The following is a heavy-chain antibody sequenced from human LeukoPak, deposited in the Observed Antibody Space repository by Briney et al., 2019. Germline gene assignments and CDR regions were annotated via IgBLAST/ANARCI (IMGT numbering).Heavy chain of an antibody. CDR2: ISSSSSYI. V-gene: IGHV3-21*01. J-gene: IGHJ4*02. D-gene: IGHD6-19*01. CDR3: AREVAEYFDY. CDR1: GFTFSSYS. Sequence: GGSLRLSCAASGFTFSSYSMNGVRQAPGKGLEWVSSISSSSSYIYYADSVKGRFTISRDNAKNSLYLQMNSLRAEDTAVYYCAREVAEYFDYWGQGTLVTVSS.